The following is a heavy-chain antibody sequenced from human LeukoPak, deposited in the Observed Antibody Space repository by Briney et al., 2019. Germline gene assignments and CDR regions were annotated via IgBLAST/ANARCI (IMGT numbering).Heavy chain of an antibody. J-gene: IGHJ6*03. D-gene: IGHD3-10*01. V-gene: IGHV3-11*01. CDR1: GFTFSDYY. CDR2: ISSSGSTI. Sequence: KTGGSLRLSCAASGFTFSDYYMSWIRQAPGKGLGWVSYISSSGSTIYYADSVKGRFTISRDNAKNSLYLQMNSLRAEGTAVYYCARPYGSGSRYYYYYMDVWGKGTTVTVSS. CDR3: ARPYGSGSRYYYYYMDV.